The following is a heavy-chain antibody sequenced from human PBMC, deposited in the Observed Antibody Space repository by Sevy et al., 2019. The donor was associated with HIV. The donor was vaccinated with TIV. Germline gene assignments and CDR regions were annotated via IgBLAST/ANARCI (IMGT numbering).Heavy chain of an antibody. CDR3: AGGRFDSSGSFDAFDI. V-gene: IGHV3-23*01. D-gene: IGHD3-22*01. CDR1: GITFKNYA. CDR2: IFGSGGTT. Sequence: GSLRLSCAASGITFKNYAMNWVRQAPGKGLNWGSSIFGSGGTTYYADSVRGRFTISRDTSKNTLFLQMNSLRTEDTALYYCAGGRFDSSGSFDAFDIWGQGTMVTVSS. J-gene: IGHJ3*02.